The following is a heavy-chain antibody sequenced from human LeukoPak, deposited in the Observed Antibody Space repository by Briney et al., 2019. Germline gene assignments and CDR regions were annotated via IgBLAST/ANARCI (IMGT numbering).Heavy chain of an antibody. V-gene: IGHV3-11*05. J-gene: IGHJ4*02. CDR2: ISSSSSYT. D-gene: IGHD6-13*01. Sequence: GGSLRLSCAASGFTFSDYYMSWIRQAPGKGLEWVSYISSSSSYTNYADSVKGRFTITRDNAKNSLYLQMTSLRAEDTAVYYCARGIPAAGYYFDYWGQGTLVTVSS. CDR3: ARGIPAAGYYFDY. CDR1: GFTFSDYY.